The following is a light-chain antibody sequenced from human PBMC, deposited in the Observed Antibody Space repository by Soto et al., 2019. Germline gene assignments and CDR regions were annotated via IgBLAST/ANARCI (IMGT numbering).Light chain of an antibody. Sequence: DIQMTQSPSSLSAAVGDRVTIICRASQGISNYLAWYQQKPGKVPKLLIYAASTLQSGVPSRFSGSGSGTDFTLTISSLQPEDVATYYCQKYNSAPRTVGQGTKVDSK. J-gene: IGKJ1*01. V-gene: IGKV1-27*01. CDR1: QGISNY. CDR2: AAS. CDR3: QKYNSAPRT.